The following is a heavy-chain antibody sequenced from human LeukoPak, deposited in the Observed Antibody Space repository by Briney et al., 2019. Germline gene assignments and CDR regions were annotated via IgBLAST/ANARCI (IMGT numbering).Heavy chain of an antibody. CDR3: ARGVDGYNWGFDS. D-gene: IGHD5-24*01. Sequence: PSETLSLTCTVSGGSISSYYWSWIRQPPGKGLEWIGYIYYSGSTNYNPSLKSRVTISVDTSKNQFSLKLTSVTAADTAVYYCARGVDGYNWGFDSWGQGTLVTVSS. CDR1: GGSISSYY. V-gene: IGHV4-59*12. CDR2: IYYSGST. J-gene: IGHJ4*02.